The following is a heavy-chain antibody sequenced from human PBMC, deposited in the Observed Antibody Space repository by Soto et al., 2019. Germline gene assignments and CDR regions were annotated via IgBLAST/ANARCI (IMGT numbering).Heavy chain of an antibody. D-gene: IGHD3-16*01. CDR2: IHTGNGNT. CDR3: AISLRLGESFDY. J-gene: IGHJ4*02. Sequence: QVQLVQSGAGVKKPGASVQVSCKPSGYTFTTYAIHWVRQAPGQSLEWMAWIHTGNGNTKYSPRFQGRVTITRDTSASTAYMELSSLRSEDTAVYYCAISLRLGESFDYWGQGTLVTVSS. V-gene: IGHV1-3*04. CDR1: GYTFTTYA.